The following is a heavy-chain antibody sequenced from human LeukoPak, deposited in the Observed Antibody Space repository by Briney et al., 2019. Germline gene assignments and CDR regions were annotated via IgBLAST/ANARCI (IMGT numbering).Heavy chain of an antibody. V-gene: IGHV1-2*04. CDR1: GYTFTGYY. Sequence: GASVKVSCKASGYTFTGYYMHWVRQAPGQGLEWMGWINPNSGGTNYAQKFQGWVTMTRDTSISTAYMELSRLRSDDTAVYYCARDGVWSSLGKRHPYGMDVWGQGITVTVSS. CDR3: ARDGVWSSLGKRHPYGMDV. CDR2: INPNSGGT. D-gene: IGHD2-8*01. J-gene: IGHJ6*02.